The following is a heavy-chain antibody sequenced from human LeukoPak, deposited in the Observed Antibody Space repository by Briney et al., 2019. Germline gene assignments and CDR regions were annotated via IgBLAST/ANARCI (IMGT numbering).Heavy chain of an antibody. J-gene: IGHJ4*02. D-gene: IGHD3-22*01. CDR1: VFTFSSYA. CDR3: AKAPRSYYDSSGYYY. Sequence: GGSLRLSCAASVFTFSSYAMSSVRQAPGKGLEWVSAISGSGGSTYYADSVKGRFTISRDNSKNTLYLQMNSLRAEDTAVYYCAKAPRSYYDSSGYYYWGQGTLVTVSS. V-gene: IGHV3-23*01. CDR2: ISGSGGST.